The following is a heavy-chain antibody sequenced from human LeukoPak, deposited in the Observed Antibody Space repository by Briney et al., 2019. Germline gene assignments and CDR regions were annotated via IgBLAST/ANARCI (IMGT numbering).Heavy chain of an antibody. CDR2: ISVSGPTT. J-gene: IGHJ4*02. V-gene: IGHV3-23*01. CDR3: AKEAGWVGSSIT. CDR1: GFTFNRYA. D-gene: IGHD3-10*01. Sequence: GGSLRLSCAASGFTFNRYAMTWVRQARGKGVEGVSSISVSGPTTSYPSSVKGRFPISRDNSNNTLYLQMNSLRAEDTAVYYCAKEAGWVGSSITWGQGTLVTVSS.